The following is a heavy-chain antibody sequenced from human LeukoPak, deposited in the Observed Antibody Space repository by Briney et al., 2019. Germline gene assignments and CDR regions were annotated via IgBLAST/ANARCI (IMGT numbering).Heavy chain of an antibody. CDR2: IYSGGST. Sequence: GGSLRLSCAASGFTVSSNYMNWVRQALGKGLEWASVIYSGGSTHYAYSVRGRFTISRDNSKNTLYLQMNSLTAEDTAVYYCANYYDSSGPTAGAFDSWGQGTMVTVSS. V-gene: IGHV3-53*01. CDR3: ANYYDSSGPTAGAFDS. D-gene: IGHD3-22*01. J-gene: IGHJ3*02. CDR1: GFTVSSNY.